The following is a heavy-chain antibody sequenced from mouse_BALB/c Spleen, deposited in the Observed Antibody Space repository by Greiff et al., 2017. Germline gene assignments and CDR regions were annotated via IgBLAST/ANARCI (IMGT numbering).Heavy chain of an antibody. D-gene: IGHD2-1*01. V-gene: IGHV1S137*01. J-gene: IGHJ2*01. CDR3: ARDGNYGRVY. Sequence: QVQLKESGAELVRPGVSVKISCKGSGYTFTDYAMHWVKQSHAKSLEWIGVISTYYGDASYNQKFKGKATMTVDKSSSTAYMELARLTSEDSAIYYCARDGNYGRVYWGQGTTLTVSS. CDR1: GYTFTDYA. CDR2: ISTYYGDA.